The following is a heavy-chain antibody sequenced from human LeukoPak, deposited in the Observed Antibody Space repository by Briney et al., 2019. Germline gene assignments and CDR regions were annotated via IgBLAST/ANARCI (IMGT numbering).Heavy chain of an antibody. CDR1: GYTFTSYG. D-gene: IGHD2-15*01. J-gene: IGHJ4*02. V-gene: IGHV1-18*01. CDR2: ISAYNGNT. Sequence: ASVKVSCKASGYTFTSYGISWVRQAPGQGLEWMGWISAYNGNTNYAQKLQGRVTMTTDTSTSTVYMELRSLRSDDTAVYYCARDIVVVVAATAPFDYWGQGTLVTVSS. CDR3: ARDIVVVVAATAPFDY.